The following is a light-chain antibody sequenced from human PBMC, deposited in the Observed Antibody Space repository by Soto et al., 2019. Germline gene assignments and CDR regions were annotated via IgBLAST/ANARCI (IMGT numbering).Light chain of an antibody. CDR1: QSISSY. J-gene: IGKJ4*01. V-gene: IGKV1-39*01. CDR3: QHYNDRPLT. CDR2: GAS. Sequence: DIQMTQSPSSLSASVGDRVTITCRASQSISSYLNWYQQKAGKAPNLLIYGASSLQSGVPSRFSGSGSGTDFTLTISSLQPEDFAVYSCQHYNDRPLTFGGGTKVDIK.